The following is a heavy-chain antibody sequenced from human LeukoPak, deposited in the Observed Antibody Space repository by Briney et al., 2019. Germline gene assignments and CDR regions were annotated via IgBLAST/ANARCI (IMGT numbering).Heavy chain of an antibody. Sequence: PSETLSLTCAVSGRSISSSNWWSWVRQPPGKGLEWIGEIYHSGSTNYNPSLKSRVTISVDKSKNQFSLKLRSVTAADTAMYYCARINIAADGNPLDYWGQGTLVAVSS. CDR3: ARINIAADGNPLDY. CDR1: GRSISSSNW. D-gene: IGHD6-13*01. CDR2: IYHSGST. V-gene: IGHV4-4*02. J-gene: IGHJ4*02.